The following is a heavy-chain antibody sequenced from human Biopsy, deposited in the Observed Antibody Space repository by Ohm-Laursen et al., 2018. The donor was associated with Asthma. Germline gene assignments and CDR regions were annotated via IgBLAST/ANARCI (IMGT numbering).Heavy chain of an antibody. Sequence: SLRLSCAASGFMFRSFGMHWVRQAPGKGLEWVAVISYDGNHKFYEDSVKGRFTISRDNSKNTLYLQMNSLRTEDTAVYYCAKRRGYSGHNFGFDYWGQGTLVTVSS. CDR3: AKRRGYSGHNFGFDY. CDR2: ISYDGNHK. J-gene: IGHJ4*02. CDR1: GFMFRSFG. D-gene: IGHD5-12*01. V-gene: IGHV3-30*18.